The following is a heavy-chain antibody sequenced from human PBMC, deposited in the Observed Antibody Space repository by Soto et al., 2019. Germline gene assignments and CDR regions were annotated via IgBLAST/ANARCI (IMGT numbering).Heavy chain of an antibody. CDR1: GFTFTSSA. J-gene: IGHJ6*02. Sequence: ASVKVSCKASGFTFTSSAVQWVRQARGQRLEWIGWIVVGSGNTNYAQKFQERVTITRDMSTSTAYMELSSLRSEDTAVYYCAAPPVSLSSGWVYGMDVWGQGTTVTVSS. V-gene: IGHV1-58*01. CDR3: AAPPVSLSSGWVYGMDV. D-gene: IGHD6-19*01. CDR2: IVVGSGNT.